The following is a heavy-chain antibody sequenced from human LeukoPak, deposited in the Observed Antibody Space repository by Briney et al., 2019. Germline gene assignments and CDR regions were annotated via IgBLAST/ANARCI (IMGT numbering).Heavy chain of an antibody. CDR2: TYYRSKWYH. CDR1: GDCVSSNSAA. CDR3: ARTTQGIFDY. D-gene: IGHD1-1*01. J-gene: IGHJ4*02. V-gene: IGHV6-1*01. Sequence: SQTLSLTCAISGDCVSSNSAAWIWIRQSPSRGLEWLGMTYYRSKWYHDYAVSVKSRITVTSDTSKNQFSLQLNSVTPEDAAVYYCARTTQGIFDYWGQGTLVTVSS.